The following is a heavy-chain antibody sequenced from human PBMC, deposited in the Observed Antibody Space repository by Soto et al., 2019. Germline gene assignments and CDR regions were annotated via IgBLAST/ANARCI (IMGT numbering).Heavy chain of an antibody. Sequence: SETLSLTCTVSGGSISNYYWTWIRQPPGKGLEWIGYVTYSGSTNYNPSLKSRVTISVDTSKNQFSPKLNSVTAADTAVYYCARVRCSGGTCYTLDYWGQGTLVTVSS. CDR3: ARVRCSGGTCYTLDY. J-gene: IGHJ4*02. CDR2: VTYSGST. V-gene: IGHV4-59*01. CDR1: GGSISNYY. D-gene: IGHD2-15*01.